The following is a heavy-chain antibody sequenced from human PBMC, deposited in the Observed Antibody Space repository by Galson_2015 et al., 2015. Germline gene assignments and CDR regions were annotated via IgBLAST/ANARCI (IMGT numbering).Heavy chain of an antibody. CDR1: GGSISSTTYY. CDR3: ARQEVGGAFNI. CDR2: IYYSGTT. Sequence: ETLSLTCTVSGGSISSTTYYWGWIRQPPGKGLEWIGTIYYSGTTYYNPSLKSRLTISVDTSKDQFSLKLSSVTATDTAVYYCARQEVGGAFNIWGQGTVVTVSS. D-gene: IGHD3-16*01. J-gene: IGHJ3*02. V-gene: IGHV4-39*01.